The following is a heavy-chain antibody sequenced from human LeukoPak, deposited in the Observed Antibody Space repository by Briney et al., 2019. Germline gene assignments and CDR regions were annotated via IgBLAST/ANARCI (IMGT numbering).Heavy chain of an antibody. D-gene: IGHD6-19*01. CDR3: AGVGAVARAFDI. Sequence: GGSLRLSCAASGFTFSNYWMHWVRQAPGRGLVWVSRIKSDGSSTTYADSVKGRFTISRDNAKSTLYLQMNSLRAEDTAVYYCAGVGAVARAFDIWGQGTMVTVSS. J-gene: IGHJ3*02. V-gene: IGHV3-74*01. CDR2: IKSDGSST. CDR1: GFTFSNYW.